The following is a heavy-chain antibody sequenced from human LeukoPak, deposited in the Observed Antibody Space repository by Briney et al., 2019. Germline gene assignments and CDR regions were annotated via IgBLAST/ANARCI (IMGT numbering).Heavy chain of an antibody. CDR1: GGSISSYY. Sequence: SETLSLTCTVSGGSISSYYWSWIRQPPGKGLEWIGYIYYSGSTNYNPSLKSRVTISVDTSKNQFSLKLSSVTAADTAVYYCAREVSGRGYSYGFFDYWGQGTLVTVSS. V-gene: IGHV4-59*01. CDR3: AREVSGRGYSYGFFDY. J-gene: IGHJ4*02. D-gene: IGHD5-18*01. CDR2: IYYSGST.